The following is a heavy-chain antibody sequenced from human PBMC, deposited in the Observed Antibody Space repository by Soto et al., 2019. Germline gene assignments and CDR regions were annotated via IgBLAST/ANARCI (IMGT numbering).Heavy chain of an antibody. J-gene: IGHJ3*02. D-gene: IGHD3-22*01. CDR3: ARCLSGYYLMVAFDI. CDR1: GYTFTSYG. Sequence: ASVKVSCKASGYTFTSYGISWVRQAPGQGLEWMGWISAYNGNTNYAQKLQGRVTMTTDTSTSTAYMELRSLRSDDTVVYYCARCLSGYYLMVAFDIWGQGTLVTVSS. CDR2: ISAYNGNT. V-gene: IGHV1-18*04.